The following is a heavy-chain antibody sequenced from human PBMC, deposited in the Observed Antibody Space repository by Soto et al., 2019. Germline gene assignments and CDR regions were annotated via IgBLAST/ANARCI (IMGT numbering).Heavy chain of an antibody. D-gene: IGHD3-22*01. J-gene: IGHJ4*02. Sequence: GASVKVSCKASGGTFSSYAISWVRQAPGQGLEWMGGIIPIFGTANYAQKFQGRVTITADESTSTAYMELSSLRSEDTAVYYCARDPLPYSGYYPGYFDYWGQGTLVTVSS. CDR2: IIPIFGTA. CDR1: GGTFSSYA. CDR3: ARDPLPYSGYYPGYFDY. V-gene: IGHV1-69*13.